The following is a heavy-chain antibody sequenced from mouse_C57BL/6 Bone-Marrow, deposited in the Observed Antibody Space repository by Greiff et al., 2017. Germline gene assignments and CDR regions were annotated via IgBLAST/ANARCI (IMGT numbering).Heavy chain of an antibody. CDR3: VYGNYVGLDYAMDY. CDR2: VYPYNGGT. Sequence: EVQLQQSGPVLVKPGPSVKISCKASGFTFTDYYMHWVKQSHGKSLEWIGLVYPYNGGTRYNQKFKGKATLTVDTSSSTAYMELNSLTSEDSSVYYCVYGNYVGLDYAMDYWGQGTSATVSS. J-gene: IGHJ4*01. D-gene: IGHD2-1*01. CDR1: GFTFTDYY. V-gene: IGHV1-36*01.